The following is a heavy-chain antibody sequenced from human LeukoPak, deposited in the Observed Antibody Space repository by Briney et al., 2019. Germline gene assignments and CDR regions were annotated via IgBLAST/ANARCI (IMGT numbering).Heavy chain of an antibody. Sequence: GGSLRLSCAASGFTFSSYAMSWVRQAPGRGLEWVSAISGSGGSTYYADSVKGRFTISRDNSKNTLYLQMNSLRAEDTAVYYCAKDRLIAARLDAFDVWGQGIMVTVSS. CDR3: AKDRLIAARLDAFDV. V-gene: IGHV3-23*01. CDR1: GFTFSSYA. J-gene: IGHJ3*01. D-gene: IGHD6-6*01. CDR2: ISGSGGST.